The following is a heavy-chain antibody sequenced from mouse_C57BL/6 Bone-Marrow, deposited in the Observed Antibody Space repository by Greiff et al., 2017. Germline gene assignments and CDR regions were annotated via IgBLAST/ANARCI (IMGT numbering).Heavy chain of an antibody. J-gene: IGHJ3*01. Sequence: QVQLQQPGAELVMPGASVKLSCKASGYTFTSYWMHWVKQRPGQGLEWIGEIDPSDSYTNYNQKFKGKSTLTVDKSSSTAYMQLSSLTSEDSAVHYWAKGGKDGYDRAGFAYGGRGGLVT. CDR2: IDPSDSYT. CDR1: GYTFTSYW. D-gene: IGHD2-2*01. V-gene: IGHV1-69*01. CDR3: AKGGKDGYDRAGFAY.